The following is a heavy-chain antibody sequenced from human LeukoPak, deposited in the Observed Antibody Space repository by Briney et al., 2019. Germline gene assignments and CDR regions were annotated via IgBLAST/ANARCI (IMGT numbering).Heavy chain of an antibody. CDR1: GYTFTSYD. D-gene: IGHD3-9*01. Sequence: ASVKVSCKASGYTFTSYDINWVRQATGQGLEWIGWMNPNSGNTGYAQKFQGRVTITRNTSISTAYMELSSLRSEDTAVYYCARGALRYFDWLYTARSLPDYWGQGTLVTVSS. V-gene: IGHV1-8*03. CDR3: ARGALRYFDWLYTARSLPDY. CDR2: MNPNSGNT. J-gene: IGHJ4*02.